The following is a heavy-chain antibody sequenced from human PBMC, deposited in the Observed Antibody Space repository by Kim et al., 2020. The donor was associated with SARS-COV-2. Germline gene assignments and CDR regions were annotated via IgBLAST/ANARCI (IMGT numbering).Heavy chain of an antibody. J-gene: IGHJ3*01. CDR3: VCGYYSPTPPGTFDV. Sequence: ASVKVSCKASGYTFTGYYMHWVRQAPGQGLEWMGRINPNSGGTNYAQKFQGRVTMTRDTSISTAYMELSSLRSDDTAVYYCVCGYYSPTPPGTFDVWGQGTMVTVSS. CDR1: GYTFTGYY. V-gene: IGHV1-2*06. CDR2: INPNSGGT. D-gene: IGHD3-22*01.